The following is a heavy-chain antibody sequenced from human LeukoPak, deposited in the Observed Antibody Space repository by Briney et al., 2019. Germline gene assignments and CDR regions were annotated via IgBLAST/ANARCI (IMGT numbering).Heavy chain of an antibody. D-gene: IGHD1-26*01. Sequence: SVELSCQASGYSFPRHYMHQERQPPGQRVEWMVCINPNSGCTNYAQKFQGRITMTRDTSISTAYMELSRLKSADTYLYSCAREVLRATSFDYWGQGTLVTVSS. CDR1: GYSFPRHY. CDR3: AREVLRATSFDY. V-gene: IGHV1-2*02. CDR2: INPNSGCT. J-gene: IGHJ4*02.